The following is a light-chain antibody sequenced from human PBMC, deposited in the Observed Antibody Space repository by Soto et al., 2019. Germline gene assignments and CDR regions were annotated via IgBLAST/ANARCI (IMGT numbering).Light chain of an antibody. CDR1: QSVSSN. Sequence: EIVMTQSPATLSVSPGERATLSCRASQSVSSNLAWYQQKPGQAPRLLIYGASTRATGIPARFSGSGSGTEFTLTISSLQSEDLAVYDGQQYNNWPPLTFGQGTKVEIK. V-gene: IGKV3-15*01. CDR2: GAS. J-gene: IGKJ1*01. CDR3: QQYNNWPPLT.